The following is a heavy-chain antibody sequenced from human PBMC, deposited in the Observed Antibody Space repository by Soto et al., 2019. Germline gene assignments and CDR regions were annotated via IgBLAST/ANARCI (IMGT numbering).Heavy chain of an antibody. D-gene: IGHD6-13*01. CDR1: GFTFSSYG. V-gene: IGHV3-30*18. CDR2: ISYDGSNK. J-gene: IGHJ6*02. CDR3: AKDRGGRGSSSWYDSYYYSDGMDV. Sequence: QVQLVESGGGVVQPGRSLRLSCAASGFTFSSYGMHWVRQAPGKGLEWVAVISYDGSNKYYADSVKGRFTISRDNSKNTLYLQMNSLGAEDRVVYYCAKDRGGRGSSSWYDSYYYSDGMDVWGQGTTFTVSS.